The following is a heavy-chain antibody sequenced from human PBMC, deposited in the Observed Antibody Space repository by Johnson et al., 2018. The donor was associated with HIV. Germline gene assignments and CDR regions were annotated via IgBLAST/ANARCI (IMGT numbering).Heavy chain of an antibody. V-gene: IGHV3-30-3*01. J-gene: IGHJ3*02. D-gene: IGHD2-15*01. CDR3: AKGQGAEGGPDGFDI. CDR2: ISYDGSNK. Sequence: QVQLMESGGGVVQPGRSLRLSCAASGFTFSSYAMAWVRQAPGKGLEWVALISYDGSNKYHADSVKGRFTIPRDNSKNTLYVQINSLRAEDTAVYYCAKGQGAEGGPDGFDIWGQGTMVTVSS. CDR1: GFTFSSYA.